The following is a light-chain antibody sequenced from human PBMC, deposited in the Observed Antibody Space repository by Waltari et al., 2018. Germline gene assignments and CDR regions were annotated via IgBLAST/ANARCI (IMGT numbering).Light chain of an antibody. J-gene: IGKJ1*01. Sequence: EIVLTQSPVTLSLSPGGRATLSCRASQSVDSNYLAWYQQKPGQAPRLLIYGASSRATGVPDRFSGSGSGTDFTLTISRLEPEDFVVYYCQQYGRSPPLTFGQGTKVEIK. V-gene: IGKV3-20*01. CDR1: QSVDSNY. CDR3: QQYGRSPPLT. CDR2: GAS.